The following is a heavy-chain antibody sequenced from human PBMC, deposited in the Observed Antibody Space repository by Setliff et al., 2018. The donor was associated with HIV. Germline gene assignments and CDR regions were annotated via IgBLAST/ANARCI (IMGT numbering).Heavy chain of an antibody. Sequence: PSETLCLTGTVSGGSIRRYYGSWTRQPPGKGLVWIGYIYYSGITKYNPSLKSRVTISVDTSKNQFSLNLSSVTAADTAVYYCASIIRGSEDYYYYYYMDVWGKGTTGTVSS. D-gene: IGHD3-10*01. V-gene: IGHV4-59*01. CDR3: ASIIRGSEDYYYYYYMDV. J-gene: IGHJ6*03. CDR2: IYYSGIT. CDR1: GGSIRRYY.